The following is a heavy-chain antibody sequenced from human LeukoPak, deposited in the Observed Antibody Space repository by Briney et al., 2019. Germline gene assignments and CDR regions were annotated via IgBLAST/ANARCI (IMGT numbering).Heavy chain of an antibody. CDR3: ARAGVWDYSDSSGYHNAAFDI. D-gene: IGHD3-22*01. CDR1: GYTFTYYY. CDR2: INPSSGGT. J-gene: IGHJ3*02. V-gene: IGHV1-2*02. Sequence: ASVKVSRKASGYTFTYYYMHWVRQAPGQGLEWMGWINPSSGGTNYVQKFQGRVTVTRDTSISTAYMDLSRRRSDVTAGYYCARAGVWDYSDSSGYHNAAFDIWGQGTMVTVSS.